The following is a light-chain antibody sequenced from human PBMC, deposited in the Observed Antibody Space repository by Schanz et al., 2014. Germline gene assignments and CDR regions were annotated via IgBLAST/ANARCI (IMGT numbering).Light chain of an antibody. J-gene: IGKJ4*01. CDR1: QSVSGN. CDR2: GAS. CDR3: QHYGNWPLT. V-gene: IGKV3-15*01. Sequence: EIVLTQSPGTLSLSEGERATLSCRASQSVSGNYLGWYHQKPGQAPRLLMYGASTRATGIPARFSGSGSGTEFSLTISSLQSEDFAVYYCQHYGNWPLTFGGGTKVEIK.